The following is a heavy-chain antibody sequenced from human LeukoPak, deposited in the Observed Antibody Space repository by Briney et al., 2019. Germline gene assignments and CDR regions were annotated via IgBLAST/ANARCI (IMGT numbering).Heavy chain of an antibody. J-gene: IGHJ4*02. CDR2: IKQDGSDK. Sequence: GGSLRLSCAASGFTFSSYWMSWVRQAPGKGLEWVANIKQDGSDKYYVDSVRGRFTISRDNAKNSLYLQMSSLRAEDTATYYCARDRTHGDWGQGTLVTVSS. CDR3: ARDRTHGD. V-gene: IGHV3-7*01. CDR1: GFTFSSYW.